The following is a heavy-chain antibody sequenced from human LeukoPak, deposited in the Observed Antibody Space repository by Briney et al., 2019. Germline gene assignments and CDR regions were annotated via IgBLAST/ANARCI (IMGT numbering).Heavy chain of an antibody. J-gene: IGHJ4*02. CDR2: ISWNSGSI. Sequence: GGLVQPGRSLRLSCAASGFTFDDYAMHWVRQAPGKGLEWVSGISWNSGSIGYADSVKGRFTISRDNAKNSLYLQMNSLRAEDTAVYYCARKSSSWYGVDTDYWGQGTLVTVSS. D-gene: IGHD6-13*01. CDR3: ARKSSSWYGVDTDY. CDR1: GFTFDDYA. V-gene: IGHV3-9*01.